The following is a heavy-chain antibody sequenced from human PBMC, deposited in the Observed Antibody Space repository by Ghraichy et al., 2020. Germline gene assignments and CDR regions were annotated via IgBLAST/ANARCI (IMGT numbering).Heavy chain of an antibody. CDR3: ARDGDGLGY. CDR2: IWYDGSDK. CDR1: GFTFSTYG. D-gene: IGHD5-24*01. Sequence: LSLTCAASGFTFSTYGMHWVRQAPGKGLEWVALIWYDGSDKYYEDSVQGRFTISRDNSKNKLYLQMNSLRAEDTAVYYCARDGDGLGYWGQGTLVTVSA. V-gene: IGHV3-33*01. J-gene: IGHJ4*02.